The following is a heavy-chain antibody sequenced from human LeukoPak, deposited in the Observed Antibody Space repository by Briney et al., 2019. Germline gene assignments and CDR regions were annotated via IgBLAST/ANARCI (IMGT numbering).Heavy chain of an antibody. J-gene: IGHJ6*02. D-gene: IGHD2-15*01. CDR2: IWYDGSDK. CDR3: ARVGCTGGSCLAYNYYAMDV. V-gene: IGHV3-33*01. CDR1: GFTFNTYG. Sequence: PGGSLRLSCAASGFTFNTYGMNWVRQAPGKGLEWVAIIWYDGSDKYYAESVKGRFTISRDNSKNTVYLQVNSLRAEDTAVYYCARVGCTGGSCLAYNYYAMDVWGQGTTVTVSS.